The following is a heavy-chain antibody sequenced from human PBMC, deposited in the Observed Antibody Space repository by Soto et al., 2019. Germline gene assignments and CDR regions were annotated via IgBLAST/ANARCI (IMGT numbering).Heavy chain of an antibody. D-gene: IGHD4-17*01. V-gene: IGHV3-53*01. CDR2: IYSGGST. CDR1: GFTVSSNY. Sequence: EVQLVESGGGLIQPGGSLRLSCAASGFTVSSNYMSWVRQAPGKGLEWVSVIYSGGSTYYADSVKGRFTISRDNSKNTLYLEMNSLRAEDTAVYYCARIRWPYYFDYWGQGTLVTVSS. J-gene: IGHJ4*02. CDR3: ARIRWPYYFDY.